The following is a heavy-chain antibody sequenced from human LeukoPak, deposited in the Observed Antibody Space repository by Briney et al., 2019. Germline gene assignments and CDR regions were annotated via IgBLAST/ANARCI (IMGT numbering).Heavy chain of an antibody. CDR1: GFTVSSNY. CDR3: AKDLARIEDYFDY. Sequence: GGSLRLSCAASGFTVSSNYMSWVRQAPGKGLEWVSAISGSGGSTYYADSVKGRFTISRDNSKNTLYLQMNSLRAEDTAVYYCAKDLARIEDYFDYWGQGTLVTVSS. CDR2: ISGSGGST. J-gene: IGHJ4*02. D-gene: IGHD1-26*01. V-gene: IGHV3-23*01.